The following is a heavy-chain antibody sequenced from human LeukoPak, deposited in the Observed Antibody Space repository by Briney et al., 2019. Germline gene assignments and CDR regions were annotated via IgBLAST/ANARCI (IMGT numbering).Heavy chain of an antibody. Sequence: GGSLRLSCVASGVTFTNYWMSWVRQAPGKGRGWVASLRQDAGEIHTVDSVEGRFTISRDNAQRSVFLQMNRLRVEDTAVYYCARGGYCRYDYWGQGTLVTVSS. CDR1: GVTFTNYW. CDR2: LRQDAGEI. D-gene: IGHD2-21*01. V-gene: IGHV3-7*01. J-gene: IGHJ4*02. CDR3: ARGGYCRYDY.